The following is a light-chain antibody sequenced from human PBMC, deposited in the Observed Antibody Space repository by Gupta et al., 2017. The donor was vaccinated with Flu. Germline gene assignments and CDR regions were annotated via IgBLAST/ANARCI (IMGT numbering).Light chain of an antibody. J-gene: IGKJ1*01. V-gene: IGKV2-28*01. CDR1: QSLLHSNGYNY. CDR3: MQALQTPPT. Sequence: DIVMTQSTLSLPVTPGEPASIPRRSSQSLLHSNGYNYLDWYLQKTGQSPQLLIYLGSNRASGVPGRFSGSGSGTDFTLKISRVEAEDVGVYYCMQALQTPPTFGLGTKVEIK. CDR2: LGS.